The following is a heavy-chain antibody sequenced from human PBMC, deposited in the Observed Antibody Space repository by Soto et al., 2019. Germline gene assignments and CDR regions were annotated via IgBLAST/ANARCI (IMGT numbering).Heavy chain of an antibody. J-gene: IGHJ4*02. D-gene: IGHD5-12*01. CDR3: SREGSGYNF. CDR1: GGSFSNFG. CDR2: IVHVFGRP. V-gene: IGHV1-69*13. Sequence: ASVKVSCKASGGSFSNFGSSWVRQATGQGLEWMGGIVHVFGRPNYAQRFRGRLTITADESTSTGYMERISLRSDDTAVYYCSREGSGYNFWGQGTQVTVSS.